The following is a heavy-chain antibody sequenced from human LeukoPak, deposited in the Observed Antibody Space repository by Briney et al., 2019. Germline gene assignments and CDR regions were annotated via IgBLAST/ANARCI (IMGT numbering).Heavy chain of an antibody. CDR3: ARRWNYGTNYYMDV. CDR1: GGSFSNYY. Sequence: PSETLSLTCAVYGGSFSNYYWSWIRQSPGKGLEWIGEINDNGRINYNPSLMTRVTISIDTSKKQFSLTVNFVPAADTAVYYCARRWNYGTNYYMDVWDKGTTVTVSS. CDR2: INDNGRI. J-gene: IGHJ6*03. D-gene: IGHD1-7*01. V-gene: IGHV4-34*01.